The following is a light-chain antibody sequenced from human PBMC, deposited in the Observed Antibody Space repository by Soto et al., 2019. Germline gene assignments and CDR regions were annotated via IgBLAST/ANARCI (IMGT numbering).Light chain of an antibody. CDR2: DVS. V-gene: IGLV2-14*01. CDR1: SSDVGGYNY. J-gene: IGLJ2*01. CDR3: SSYTRSSTLVV. Sequence: QSALTQPASVSGSPGQSITISCNGTSSDVGGYNYVSWYQQHPGKAPKLMIYDVSNRPSGVSNRFSGSKSGNTASLTISGLQAEDEADYYCSSYTRSSTLVVFGGGTKVTVL.